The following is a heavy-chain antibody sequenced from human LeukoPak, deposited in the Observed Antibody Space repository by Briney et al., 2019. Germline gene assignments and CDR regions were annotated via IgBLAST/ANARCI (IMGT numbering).Heavy chain of an antibody. V-gene: IGHV3-7*04. CDR2: IKQDGSEK. D-gene: IGHD5-12*01. CDR1: GFTFSRFW. CDR3: ARDSPGYGGYSY. J-gene: IGHJ4*02. Sequence: TGGSLRLSCAASGFTFSRFWMSWVRQAPGKGLEWVANIKQDGSEKYYVDSVKGRFTISRDNAKNSLYLQINSLRAEDTAVYYCARDSPGYGGYSYWGQGTLVTVSS.